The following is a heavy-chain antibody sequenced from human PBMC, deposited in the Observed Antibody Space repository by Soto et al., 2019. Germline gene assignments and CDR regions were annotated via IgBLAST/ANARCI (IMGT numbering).Heavy chain of an antibody. D-gene: IGHD2-2*02. CDR1: GDSIRSHY. CDR3: ARRYCSSTSCYIYDP. V-gene: IGHV4-59*08. J-gene: IGHJ5*02. CDR2: IYYSRST. Sequence: SETLSLTCTVSGDSIRSHYWGWIRQPPGKGLEWIGYIYYSRSTEYNPSLKSRVTISGDTSKNQLSLKLSSGTAADTAVYYCARRYCSSTSCYIYDPWGLGTLVTVSS.